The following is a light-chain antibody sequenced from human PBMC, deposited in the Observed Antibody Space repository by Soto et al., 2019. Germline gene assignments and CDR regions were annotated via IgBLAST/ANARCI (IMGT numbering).Light chain of an antibody. CDR1: QAIRTA. CDR2: DAS. Sequence: GDRVSLTCRASQAIRTAFAWYQQKPGKSPKLLIYDASRLQSGVPSRFSGGGGSGTDVTLTISNLQPEDSATYYCQQYHDYPLTFGQGTRLEIK. V-gene: IGKV1D-13*01. CDR3: QQYHDYPLT. J-gene: IGKJ5*01.